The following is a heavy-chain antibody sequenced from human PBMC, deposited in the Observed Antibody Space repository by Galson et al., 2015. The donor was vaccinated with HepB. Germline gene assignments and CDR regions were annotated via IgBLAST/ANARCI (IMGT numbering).Heavy chain of an antibody. D-gene: IGHD2-15*01. CDR2: ISSSGSTI. Sequence: SLRLSCAASGFTFSSYEMNWVRQAPGKGLEWVSYISSSGSTIYYADSVKGRFTISRDNAKNSLYLQMNSLRAEDTAVYYCARAGYCSGGSCYLLRGARGGYYYGMDVWGQGTTVTVSS. V-gene: IGHV3-48*03. CDR3: ARAGYCSGGSCYLLRGARGGYYYGMDV. J-gene: IGHJ6*02. CDR1: GFTFSSYE.